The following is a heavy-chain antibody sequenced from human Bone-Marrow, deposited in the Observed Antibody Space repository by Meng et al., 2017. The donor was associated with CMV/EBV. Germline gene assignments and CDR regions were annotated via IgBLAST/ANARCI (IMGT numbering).Heavy chain of an antibody. J-gene: IGHJ6*02. Sequence: GESLKISCAASGFTFSSYAMHWVRQAPGKGLEWVAVISYDGSNKYYADSVKGRFTISRDNSKNTLYLQMNSLRAEDTAVYYCARAALAEDYGYYYGMDVWGQGPTVTFYS. CDR2: ISYDGSNK. CDR1: GFTFSSYA. V-gene: IGHV3-30*04. D-gene: IGHD4-17*01. CDR3: ARAALAEDYGYYYGMDV.